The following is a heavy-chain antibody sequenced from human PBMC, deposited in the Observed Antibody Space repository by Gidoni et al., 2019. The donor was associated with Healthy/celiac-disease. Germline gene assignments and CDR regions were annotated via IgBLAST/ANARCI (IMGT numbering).Heavy chain of an antibody. Sequence: ISYDGSNKYYADSVKGRFTISRDNSKNTLYLQMNSLRAEDTAVYYCARDPKDRGYSYGYSIDYWGQGTLVTVSS. D-gene: IGHD5-18*01. V-gene: IGHV3-30-3*01. CDR3: ARDPKDRGYSYGYSIDY. J-gene: IGHJ4*02. CDR2: ISYDGSNK.